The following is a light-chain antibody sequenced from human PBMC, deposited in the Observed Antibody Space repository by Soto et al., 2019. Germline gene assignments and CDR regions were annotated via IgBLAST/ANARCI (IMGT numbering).Light chain of an antibody. CDR1: QSVSSY. V-gene: IGKV3-11*01. Sequence: EIVLTQSPATLSLSPGERATLSCRASQSVSSYLAWYQQKPGQAPRLLIYDASNRATGIPARFSGSGSGTDFTLTISRLEPEDFALYYCQQRSNWPITFGQGTRLEI. J-gene: IGKJ5*01. CDR3: QQRSNWPIT. CDR2: DAS.